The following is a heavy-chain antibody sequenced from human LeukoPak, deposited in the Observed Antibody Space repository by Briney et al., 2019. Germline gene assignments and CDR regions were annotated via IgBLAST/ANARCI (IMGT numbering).Heavy chain of an antibody. Sequence: ASVKVSCKASGYTFTSYYMHWVRQAPGQGLEWMGIINPSGGSTSYAQKFQGRVTMTRDMSTSTVYMELSSLRSEDTAVYYCARVQGAAMATNIFDYWGQGTLVTVSS. J-gene: IGHJ4*02. CDR2: INPSGGST. CDR1: GYTFTSYY. CDR3: ARVQGAAMATNIFDY. V-gene: IGHV1-46*01. D-gene: IGHD5-18*01.